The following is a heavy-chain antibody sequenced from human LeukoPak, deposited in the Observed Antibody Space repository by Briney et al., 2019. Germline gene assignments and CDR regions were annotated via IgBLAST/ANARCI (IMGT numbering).Heavy chain of an antibody. D-gene: IGHD2-2*01. CDR3: ARGGLGYCSSTSCPDAFDI. CDR2: IYYSGST. V-gene: IGHV4-39*07. CDR1: GGSISSSSYY. J-gene: IGHJ3*02. Sequence: SETLSLTCTVSGGSISSSSYYWGWIRQPPGKGLEWIGSIYYSGSTYYNPSLKSRVTISVDTSKNQFSLKLSSVTAADTAVYYCARGGLGYCSSTSCPDAFDIWGQGTMVTVSS.